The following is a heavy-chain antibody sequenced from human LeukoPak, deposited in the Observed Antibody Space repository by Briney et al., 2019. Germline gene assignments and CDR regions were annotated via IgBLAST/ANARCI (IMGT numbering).Heavy chain of an antibody. CDR3: SRQLCWSSLSYDFEF. J-gene: IGHJ4*02. D-gene: IGHD6-6*01. CDR2: IHYSACT. V-gene: IGHV4-59*01. CDR1: GGSLSSYY. Sequence: SETLSLTCAVSGGSLSSYYWSWIRQPPGRGLEWIGSIHYSACTSYNSSLKSRVTISINTSKNQLSLQLSSVTPADTAVYYVSRQLCWSSLSYDFEFGGERILVTVS.